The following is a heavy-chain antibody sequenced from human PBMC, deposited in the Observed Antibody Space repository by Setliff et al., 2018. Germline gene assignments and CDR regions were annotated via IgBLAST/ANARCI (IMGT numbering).Heavy chain of an antibody. CDR1: GGSISSGSYY. J-gene: IGHJ4*02. Sequence: SETLSLTCTVSGGSISSGSYYWSWIRQPAGKGLEWIGRIHSSGDTKYNPSLKTRVTIAVDTSKNQFSLKLNSATAADTAVYYCARATVGLATIIYFDSWGQGTLVTVSS. D-gene: IGHD4-4*01. CDR3: ARATVGLATIIYFDS. CDR2: IHSSGDT. V-gene: IGHV4-61*02.